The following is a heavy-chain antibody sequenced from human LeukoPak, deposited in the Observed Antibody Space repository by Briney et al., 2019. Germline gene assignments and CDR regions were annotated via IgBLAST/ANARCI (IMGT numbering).Heavy chain of an antibody. J-gene: IGHJ3*02. V-gene: IGHV3-53*01. CDR1: GFTVSSNY. Sequence: GGSLRLSCAASGFTVSSNYMSWVRQAPGKGLEWVSVIYSGGSTYYADSVKGRFTISRDNSKNTLYLQMNSLRAEDTAVYDCAREGYCSSTSCYTLGDAFDIWGQGTMVTVSS. D-gene: IGHD2-2*02. CDR3: AREGYCSSTSCYTLGDAFDI. CDR2: IYSGGST.